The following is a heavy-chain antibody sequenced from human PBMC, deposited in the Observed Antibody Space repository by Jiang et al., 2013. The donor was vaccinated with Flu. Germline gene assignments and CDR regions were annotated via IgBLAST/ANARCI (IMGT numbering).Heavy chain of an antibody. CDR3: AGRPYCGGDCYPTFDY. CDR2: IYYSGST. Sequence: GLVKPSQTLSLTCTVSGGSISSGGYYWSWIRQHPGKGLEWIGYIYYSGSTYYNPSLKSRVTISVDTSKNQFSLKLSSVTAADTAVYYCAGRPYCGGDCYPTFDYWGQGTLVTVSS. D-gene: IGHD2-21*02. CDR1: GGSISSGGYY. J-gene: IGHJ4*02. V-gene: IGHV4-31*03.